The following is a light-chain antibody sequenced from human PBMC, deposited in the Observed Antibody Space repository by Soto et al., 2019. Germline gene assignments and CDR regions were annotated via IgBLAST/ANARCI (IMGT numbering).Light chain of an antibody. CDR1: SSDVGGYNY. CDR2: EVS. CDR3: SSYTSSNTLV. Sequence: QSVLTQPASVSGSPGQSITISCTGTSSDVGGYNYVSWYQHHPGKAPKFMISEVSNRPSGVSNRFSASKSGNTASLTISGLQGEDEADYYCSSYTSSNTLVFGTGTKGTVL. J-gene: IGLJ1*01. V-gene: IGLV2-14*01.